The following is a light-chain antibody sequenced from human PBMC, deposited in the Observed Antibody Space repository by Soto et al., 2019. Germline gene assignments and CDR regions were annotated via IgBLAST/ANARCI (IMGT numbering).Light chain of an antibody. CDR1: SGHSTYI. CDR3: ETWHSDMWL. Sequence: QLVLTQSSSASASLGSSVKLTCTLSSGHSTYIIAWHQQQPGKAPRYLMKLEGSGSYNKGSGVPDRFSGFSSGADRYLTISNLQSEDEADYYCETWHSDMWLFGGGTKLTVL. J-gene: IGLJ3*02. CDR2: LEGSGSY. V-gene: IGLV4-60*03.